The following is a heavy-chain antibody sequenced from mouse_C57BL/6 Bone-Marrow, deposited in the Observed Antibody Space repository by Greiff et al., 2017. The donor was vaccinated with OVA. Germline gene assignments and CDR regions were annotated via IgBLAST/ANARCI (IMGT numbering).Heavy chain of an antibody. D-gene: IGHD1-1*02. Sequence: EVQLQQSGAELVRPGASVKLSCTASGFNIKDDYMHWVKQRPEQGLEWIGWIDPENGDTEYASKFQGKATITADTSSNTAYLQLSSLTSEDTAVYYCTTTYGPFAYWGQGTLVTVSA. CDR2: IDPENGDT. CDR3: TTTYGPFAY. J-gene: IGHJ3*01. CDR1: GFNIKDDY. V-gene: IGHV14-4*01.